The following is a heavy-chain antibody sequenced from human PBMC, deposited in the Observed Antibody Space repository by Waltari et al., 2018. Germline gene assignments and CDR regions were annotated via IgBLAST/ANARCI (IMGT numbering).Heavy chain of an antibody. CDR1: GGTFSSYA. J-gene: IGHJ4*02. D-gene: IGHD1-20*01. V-gene: IGHV1-69*01. CDR3: ARQGITGTRPNYFDY. Sequence: QVQLVQSGAEVKKPGSSVKVSCKASGGTFSSYAISWVRQAPGQGLEWMGGIIPIFGTANYAQKVHGRVTITADESTRTAYMELSSLRSEDTAVYYCARQGITGTRPNYFDYWGQGTLVTVSS. CDR2: IIPIFGTA.